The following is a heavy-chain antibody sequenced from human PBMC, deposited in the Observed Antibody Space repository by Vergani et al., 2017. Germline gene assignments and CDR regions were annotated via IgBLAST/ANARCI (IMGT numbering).Heavy chain of an antibody. J-gene: IGHJ5*02. CDR2: IYYSGST. Sequence: QVQLQESGPGLVKPSETLSLTCTVSGGSISSYYWSWIRQPPGKGLEWIGYIYYSGSTNYNPSLKSRVTISVDTSKNQFSLKLSSVTAADTAVYYCAGRTGTYFRWFDPWGQGTLVTVSS. V-gene: IGHV4-59*08. CDR3: AGRTGTYFRWFDP. D-gene: IGHD1-1*01. CDR1: GGSISSYY.